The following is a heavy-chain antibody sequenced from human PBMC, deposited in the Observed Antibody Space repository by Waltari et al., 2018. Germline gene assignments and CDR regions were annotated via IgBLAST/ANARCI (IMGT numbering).Heavy chain of an antibody. V-gene: IGHV1-8*03. CDR1: GYTFTSYD. CDR2: MNPNSGNT. J-gene: IGHJ6*02. CDR3: AREGSDRPWGEDYYGMDV. Sequence: QVQLVQSGAEVKKPGASVKVSCKASGYTFTSYDINWVRQATGQGLEGMGWMNPNSGNTGYAQKFQGRVTITRNTSISTAYMELSSLRSEDTAVYYCAREGSDRPWGEDYYGMDVWGQGTTVTVSS. D-gene: IGHD7-27*01.